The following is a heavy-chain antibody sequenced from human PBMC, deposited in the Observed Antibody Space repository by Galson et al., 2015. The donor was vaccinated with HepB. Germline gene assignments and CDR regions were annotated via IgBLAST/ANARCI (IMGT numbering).Heavy chain of an antibody. CDR3: ARDRGGRGTTVTTVDWFDP. Sequence: SLRLSCAASGFTFSSYAMHWVRQAPGKGLEWVAVISYDGSNKYYADSVKGRFTISRDNSKNTLYLQMNSLRAEDTAVYYCARDRGGRGTTVTTVDWFDPWGQGTLVTVSS. CDR1: GFTFSSYA. D-gene: IGHD4-17*01. J-gene: IGHJ5*02. CDR2: ISYDGSNK. V-gene: IGHV3-30*04.